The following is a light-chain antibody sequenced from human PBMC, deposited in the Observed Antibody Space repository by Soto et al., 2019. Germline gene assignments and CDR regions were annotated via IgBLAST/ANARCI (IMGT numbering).Light chain of an antibody. V-gene: IGKV1-5*03. Sequence: DIQMAQSPSTLSANVGDRVSITCRASLTISTWLAWYQQKPGKAPNLLIYQASTLETGVPSRFSGSGSGTEFTLTISGLQPDDFASYYCQQYDSYPLTFGCGTKVEIK. CDR3: QQYDSYPLT. J-gene: IGKJ4*01. CDR2: QAS. CDR1: LTISTW.